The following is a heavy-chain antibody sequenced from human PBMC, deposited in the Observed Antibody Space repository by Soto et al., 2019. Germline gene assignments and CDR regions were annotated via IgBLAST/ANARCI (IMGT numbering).Heavy chain of an antibody. CDR2: ISGSGGST. CDR1: GFTFSSYA. J-gene: IGHJ4*02. V-gene: IGHV3-23*01. CDR3: AKERLRNHDCGVNFDY. D-gene: IGHD4-17*01. Sequence: EVQLLESGGGLVQPGGSLRLSCAASGFTFSSYAMSWVRQAPGKGLEWVSAISGSGGSTYYADSVKGRFTISRDNSKNTLYLQMNSLRAEDTAVYYCAKERLRNHDCGVNFDYWGQGTLVTVSS.